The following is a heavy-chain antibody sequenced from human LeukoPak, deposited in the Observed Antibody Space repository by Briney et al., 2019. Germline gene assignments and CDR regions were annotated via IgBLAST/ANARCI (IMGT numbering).Heavy chain of an antibody. Sequence: AGGSLRLSCAASGFTFSSYWMSWVRQAPGKGLEWVANIKQDGSEKCYVDSVKGRFTISRDNAKKSLFLQMNSLRADDTAVYHCARDGTPFDFWGQGTLVTVSS. CDR3: ARDGTPFDF. J-gene: IGHJ4*02. CDR1: GFTFSSYW. V-gene: IGHV3-7*01. CDR2: IKQDGSEK.